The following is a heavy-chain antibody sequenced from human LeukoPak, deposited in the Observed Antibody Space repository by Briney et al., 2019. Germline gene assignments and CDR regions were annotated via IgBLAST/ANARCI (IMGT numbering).Heavy chain of an antibody. D-gene: IGHD3-10*01. CDR1: GFIFSSRW. Sequence: GGSLRLSCAASGFIFSSRWMSWVGQAPGEGLEWVAVISYDGSNKYYADSVKGRFTISRDNSKNTLYLQMNSLRAEDTAVYYCARDGSYSPGSYYLATKNWFDPWAQGTLVTVSS. J-gene: IGHJ5*02. CDR3: ARDGSYSPGSYYLATKNWFDP. CDR2: ISYDGSNK. V-gene: IGHV3-30*03.